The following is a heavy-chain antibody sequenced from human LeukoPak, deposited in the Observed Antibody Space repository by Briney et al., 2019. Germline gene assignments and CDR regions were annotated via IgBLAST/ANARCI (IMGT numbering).Heavy chain of an antibody. D-gene: IGHD1-26*01. Sequence: PGGSLRLSCAASGFTFSSFSMNWVRQAPGKGLEWVSSISGSSSYIYYADSVKGRFTISRHNAKNSLYLHMDSLRAEDTAVYYCARGEGWVVGATIADYWGQGTLVTVSS. CDR1: GFTFSSFS. CDR3: ARGEGWVVGATIADY. V-gene: IGHV3-21*01. J-gene: IGHJ4*02. CDR2: ISGSSSYI.